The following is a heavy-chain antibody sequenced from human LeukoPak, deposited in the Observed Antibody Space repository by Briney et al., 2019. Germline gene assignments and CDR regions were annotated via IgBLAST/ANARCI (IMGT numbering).Heavy chain of an antibody. J-gene: IGHJ4*02. CDR2: VSDSSGST. CDR1: GFTVSSNY. V-gene: IGHV3-23*01. CDR3: ACGPQYTGSFPF. Sequence: GGSLRLSCAASGFTVSSNYMSWVRQAPGKGLEWVSTVSDSSGSTYYADSVKGRFTISRDNSKNTLYLQMNSLRAEDTAVYYCACGPQYTGSFPFWGQGTLVTVSS. D-gene: IGHD1-26*01.